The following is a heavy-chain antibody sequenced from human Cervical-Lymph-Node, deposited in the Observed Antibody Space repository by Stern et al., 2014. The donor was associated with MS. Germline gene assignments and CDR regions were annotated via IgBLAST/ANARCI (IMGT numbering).Heavy chain of an antibody. D-gene: IGHD3-10*01. CDR2: IDWDDYV. CDR3: ARTTPYPTSSGYGMDV. V-gene: IGHV2-70*01. Sequence: QITLKESGPALVKPTQTLTLTCSVSGFSLRSTGMSISWIRQPPGKALEWLAPIDWDDYVYYSTSLNTRLSISKDNSKNQVVLTMTNMDPVDTATYYCARTTPYPTSSGYGMDVWGQGTTVTVSS. CDR1: GFSLRSTGMS. J-gene: IGHJ6*02.